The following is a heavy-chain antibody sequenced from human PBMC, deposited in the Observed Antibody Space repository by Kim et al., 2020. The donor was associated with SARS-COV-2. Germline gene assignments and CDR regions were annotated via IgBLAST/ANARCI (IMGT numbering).Heavy chain of an antibody. J-gene: IGHJ6*02. CDR2: IYYSGST. CDR1: GGSISSSSYY. CDR3: ARQGGGYDLADYYYYYGMDV. V-gene: IGHV4-39*01. D-gene: IGHD5-12*01. Sequence: SETLSLTCTVSGGSISSSSYYWGWIRQPPGKGLEWIGSIYYSGSTYYNPSLKSRVTISVDTSKNQFSLKLSSVTAADTAVYYCARQGGGYDLADYYYYYGMDVWGQGTTVTVSS.